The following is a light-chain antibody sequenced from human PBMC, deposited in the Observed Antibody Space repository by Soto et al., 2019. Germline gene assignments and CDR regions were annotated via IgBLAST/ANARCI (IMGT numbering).Light chain of an antibody. Sequence: DIQLTQFPSTLSASIGDRVTITCRATQTIGSWLAWYQQKPGKAPKLLIYRASSLYTGVPSRFSGCGSGTEFTHTISSLQPDDFASYYCQEYKSYSPYTFGQGTRLEIK. CDR3: QEYKSYSPYT. CDR1: QTIGSW. V-gene: IGKV1-5*03. CDR2: RAS. J-gene: IGKJ2*01.